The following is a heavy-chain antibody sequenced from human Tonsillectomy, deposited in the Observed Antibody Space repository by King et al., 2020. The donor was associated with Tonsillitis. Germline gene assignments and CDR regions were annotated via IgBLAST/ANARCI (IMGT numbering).Heavy chain of an antibody. CDR2: ISPDGRST. Sequence: VQLVQSGGGLVQPGGSLRLSCAASGFTFSSYWMHWVRQAAGRGLVWVSRISPDGRSTAYADSVKGRFTISRDNAENTLYLQMNSLRAEDTALYYCARGTSTWNGIDYWGQGPLVTVSS. D-gene: IGHD1-1*01. J-gene: IGHJ4*02. CDR1: GFTFSSYW. V-gene: IGHV3-74*02. CDR3: ARGTSTWNGIDY.